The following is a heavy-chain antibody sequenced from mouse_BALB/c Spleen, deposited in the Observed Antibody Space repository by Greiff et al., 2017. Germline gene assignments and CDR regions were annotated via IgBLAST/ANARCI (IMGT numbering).Heavy chain of an antibody. J-gene: IGHJ3*01. CDR1: GFTFSSFG. V-gene: IGHV5-17*02. Sequence: DVQLVESGGGLVQPGGSRKLSCAASGFTFSSFGMHWVRQAPEKGLEWVAYISSGSSTIYYADTVKGRFTISRDNPKNTLFLQMTSLRSEDTAMYYCASIYYGNYAAYWGQGTLVTVSA. D-gene: IGHD2-1*01. CDR2: ISSGSSTI. CDR3: ASIYYGNYAAY.